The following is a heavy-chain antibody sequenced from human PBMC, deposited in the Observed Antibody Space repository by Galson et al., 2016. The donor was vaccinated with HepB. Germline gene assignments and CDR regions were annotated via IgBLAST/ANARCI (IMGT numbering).Heavy chain of an antibody. CDR1: GFIFTDYY. CDR2: TSYDGNKK. Sequence: SLRLSCAASGFIFTDYYISWIRQAPGKGLEWVAVTSYDGNKKYYADSVKGRFSISRDNSKNTLFLQMSSLRPEDTAVYYCAKHTYYYGSGSYSGFDYWGQGTLITVSS. V-gene: IGHV3-30*18. D-gene: IGHD3-10*01. J-gene: IGHJ4*02. CDR3: AKHTYYYGSGSYSGFDY.